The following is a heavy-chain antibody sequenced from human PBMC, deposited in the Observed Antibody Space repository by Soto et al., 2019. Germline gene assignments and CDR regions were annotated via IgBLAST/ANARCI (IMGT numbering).Heavy chain of an antibody. V-gene: IGHV3-30-3*01. J-gene: IGHJ5*02. CDR1: GFTFSSYA. D-gene: IGHD5-18*01. Sequence: GGSLRLSCAASGFTFSSYAMHWVRQAPGKGLEWVAVISYDGSNKYYADSVKGRFTISRDNSKNTLYLQMNSLRAEDTAVYYCARDQPKYVDTAISNSFDPWGQGTLVTVSS. CDR3: ARDQPKYVDTAISNSFDP. CDR2: ISYDGSNK.